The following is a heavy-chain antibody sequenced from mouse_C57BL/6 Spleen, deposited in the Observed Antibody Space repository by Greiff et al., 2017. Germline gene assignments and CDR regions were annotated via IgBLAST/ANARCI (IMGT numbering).Heavy chain of an antibody. J-gene: IGHJ4*01. Sequence: QVQLQQPGAELVRPGSSVKLSCKASGYTFTSYWMDWVKQRPGQGLEWIGNIYPSDSETHYNQKFKDKATLTVDKSSSTAYMQLSSLTSEDSAVYYGARSRQLRAMDYWGQGTSVTVSS. CDR1: GYTFTSYW. V-gene: IGHV1-61*01. CDR3: ARSRQLRAMDY. D-gene: IGHD3-2*02. CDR2: IYPSDSET.